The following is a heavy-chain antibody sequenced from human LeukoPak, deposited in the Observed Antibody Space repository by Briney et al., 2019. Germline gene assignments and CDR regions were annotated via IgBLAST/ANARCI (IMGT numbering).Heavy chain of an antibody. CDR1: GFTFSTYA. V-gene: IGHV3-23*01. Sequence: PGASLRLSCAASGFTFSTYAMTWVRQAPEKGLEWVSAISGGGGTTTYADSVKGRFTTSRDNPKNTLYLQMNSLRAEDTAVYYCAKYFGSGSRFSDYWGQGTLVTVSS. J-gene: IGHJ4*02. CDR3: AKYFGSGSRFSDY. CDR2: ISGGGGTT. D-gene: IGHD3-10*01.